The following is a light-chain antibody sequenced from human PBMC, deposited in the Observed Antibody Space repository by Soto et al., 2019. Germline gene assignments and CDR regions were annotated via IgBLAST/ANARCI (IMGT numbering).Light chain of an antibody. CDR1: SSNIGAGYD. CDR3: QSYDSSHYV. Sequence: QSVLTQPPSVSGAPGQRVTISCTGSSSNIGAGYDVHWYQQLPGTAPKPLIYGNSNRPSGVPDRFSGSKSGTSASLAITGLQAEDEADYYCQSYDSSHYVFGTGTKVTVL. V-gene: IGLV1-40*01. J-gene: IGLJ1*01. CDR2: GNS.